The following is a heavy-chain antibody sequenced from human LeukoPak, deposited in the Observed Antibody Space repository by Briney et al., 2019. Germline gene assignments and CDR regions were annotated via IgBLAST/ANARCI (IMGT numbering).Heavy chain of an antibody. CDR3: ARGLPPHSSSDYYGMDV. D-gene: IGHD6-13*01. V-gene: IGHV3-66*02. CDR2: IYSGGST. CDR1: GFTFSSNY. Sequence: GGSLRLSCAASGFTFSSNYMSWVRQAPGKGLEWVSVIYSGGSTYYADSVKGRFTISRDNSKNTLYLQMNSLRAEDTAVYYCARGLPPHSSSDYYGMDVWGQGTTVTVSS. J-gene: IGHJ6*02.